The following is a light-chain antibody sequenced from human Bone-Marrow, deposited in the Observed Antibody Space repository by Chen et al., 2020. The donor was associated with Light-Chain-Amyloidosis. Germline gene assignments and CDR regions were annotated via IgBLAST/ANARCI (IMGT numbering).Light chain of an antibody. CDR1: SSDVGGDNH. J-gene: IGLJ1*01. Sequence: QSALTQPASVSGTPGQSITIPCTGTSSDVGGDNHVHWYQRNPDKAPKLMIYEVPNRPSWVPDRFSGSKSDNTVSLTISGLQTEDEADYFCSSYTMTNTLVFGSGTRVTVL. CDR2: EVP. V-gene: IGLV2-14*01. CDR3: SSYTMTNTLV.